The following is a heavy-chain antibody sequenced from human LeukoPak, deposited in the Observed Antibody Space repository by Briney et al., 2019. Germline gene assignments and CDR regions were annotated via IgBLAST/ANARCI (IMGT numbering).Heavy chain of an antibody. CDR1: GYTFTGYF. V-gene: IGHV1-2*02. Sequence: GASVRVSCKASGYTFTGYFMHWVRQAPGQGLEWMGWINPNSGDTKYAQRFQGRVTMTRDTSISTAYMELSRLRSDGTAFYYCARDYCSTTSCFDFWGQGTLVTVSS. CDR3: ARDYCSTTSCFDF. CDR2: INPNSGDT. D-gene: IGHD2-2*01. J-gene: IGHJ4*02.